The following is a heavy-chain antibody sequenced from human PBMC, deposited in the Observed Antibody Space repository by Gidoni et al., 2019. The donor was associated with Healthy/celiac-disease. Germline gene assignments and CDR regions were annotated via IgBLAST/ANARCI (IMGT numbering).Heavy chain of an antibody. J-gene: IGHJ4*02. V-gene: IGHV4-30-2*01. D-gene: IGHD3-10*02. CDR2: IYHSGST. CDR1: GASISSGGYS. Sequence: HLQLQESGSGLVTPSQTLSLTCAVSGASISSGGYSWSWIRQPPGKGLEWIGYIYHSGSTYYNPSLKSRVTISVDRSKNQFSLKLSSVTAADTAVYYCARGGDVRGVMNGYFDYWGQGTLVTVSS. CDR3: ARGGDVRGVMNGYFDY.